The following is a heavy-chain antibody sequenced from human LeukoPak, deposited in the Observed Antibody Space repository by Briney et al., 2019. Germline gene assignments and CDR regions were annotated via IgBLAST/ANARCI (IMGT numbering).Heavy chain of an antibody. D-gene: IGHD3-16*02. CDR3: ARVIFPLRVELSEFSALVI. Sequence: ASVKVSCKASGYTFTGYYMHWVRQAPGQELEWMGWINPNSGGTNYAQKFQGRVTMTRDTSMSTAYMELSRLTSDDTAVYYCARVIFPLRVELSEFSALVIWGQGTIVTVSS. V-gene: IGHV1-2*02. J-gene: IGHJ3*02. CDR2: INPNSGGT. CDR1: GYTFTGYY.